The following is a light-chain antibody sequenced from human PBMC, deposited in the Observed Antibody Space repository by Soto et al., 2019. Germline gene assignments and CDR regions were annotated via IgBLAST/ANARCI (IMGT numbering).Light chain of an antibody. V-gene: IGKV3-20*01. CDR2: GAS. J-gene: IGKJ1*01. CDR3: QQYGSSPWT. Sequence: EIVLTQSPGTLSLSPGERVTLSVRASQSVSSSYLAWYQQNPGQAPRILIYGASSSATRIPDRFSGSGSGTDFTLTISRLEPEDFAVYYCQQYGSSPWTFGQGTKVEVK. CDR1: QSVSSSY.